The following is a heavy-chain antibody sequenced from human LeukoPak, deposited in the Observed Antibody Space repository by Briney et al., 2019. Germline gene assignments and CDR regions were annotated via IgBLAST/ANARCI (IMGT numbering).Heavy chain of an antibody. V-gene: IGHV3-49*04. J-gene: IGHJ4*02. CDR2: IRSKLYGGTI. CDR3: ARGGVDYGDYDRFFDY. CDR1: GFTFADYA. D-gene: IGHD4-17*01. Sequence: GGSLRLSCTASGFTFADYAMSWVRQAPGKGLEWVGFIRSKLYGGTIDYAASVNGRFIISRDDAKNFAYLQMNSLKIEDAAVYYCARGGVDYGDYDRFFDYWGQGTLVTVSS.